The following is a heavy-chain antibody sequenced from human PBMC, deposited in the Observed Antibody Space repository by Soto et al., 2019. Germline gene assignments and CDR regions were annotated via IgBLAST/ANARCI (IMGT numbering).Heavy chain of an antibody. D-gene: IGHD2-2*01. CDR1: GDSISSSKW. J-gene: IGHJ4*02. V-gene: IGHV4-4*02. CDR3: ARGERQLQRDY. Sequence: SETLSLTCAVSGDSISSSKWWSWVRQPPGKGLEWIGEINHSGSTNYNPSLKSRVIISVDKSKNQFSLKLSSVSDADTAVYYCARGERQLQRDYLVQGTLVT. CDR2: INHSGST.